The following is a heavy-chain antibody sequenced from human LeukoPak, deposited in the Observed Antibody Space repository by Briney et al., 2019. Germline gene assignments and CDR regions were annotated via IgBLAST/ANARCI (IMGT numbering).Heavy chain of an antibody. CDR1: GGSFSGYY. CDR3: ARRVIAVAGSVAFDI. Sequence: PSETLSLTCAVYGGSFSGYYWSWIRQPPGKGLEWIGEINHSGSTNYNPSLKSRVTISVDTSKNQFSLKLSSVTAADTAVYYCARRVIAVAGSVAFDIWGQGTMVTVSS. D-gene: IGHD6-19*01. CDR2: INHSGST. V-gene: IGHV4-34*01. J-gene: IGHJ3*02.